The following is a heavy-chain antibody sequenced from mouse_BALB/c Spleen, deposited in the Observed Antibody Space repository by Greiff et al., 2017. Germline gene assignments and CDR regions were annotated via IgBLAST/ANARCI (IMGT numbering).Heavy chain of an antibody. CDR2: ISDGGSYT. CDR1: GFTFSDYY. V-gene: IGHV5-4*02. Sequence: EVMLVESGGGLVKPGGSLKLSCAASGFTFSDYYMYWVRQTPEKRLEWVATISDGGSYTYYPDSVKGRFTISRDNAKNNLYLQMSSLKSEDTAMYYCARDDGGYFDYGGQGTTLTVSS. J-gene: IGHJ2*01. CDR3: ARDDGGYFDY.